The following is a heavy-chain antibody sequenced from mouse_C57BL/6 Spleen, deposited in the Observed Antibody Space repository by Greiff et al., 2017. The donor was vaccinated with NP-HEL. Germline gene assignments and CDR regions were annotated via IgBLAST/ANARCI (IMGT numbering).Heavy chain of an antibody. V-gene: IGHV1-61*01. D-gene: IGHD3-2*02. CDR3: ARAAQADYYAMDY. J-gene: IGHJ4*01. Sequence: VQLQQSGAELVRPGSSVKLSCKASGYTFTSYWMDWVKQRPGQGLEWIGNIYPSDSETHYNQKFKDKATLTVDKSSSTAYMQLSSLTSEDSAVYYCARAAQADYYAMDYWGQGTSVTVSS. CDR1: GYTFTSYW. CDR2: IYPSDSET.